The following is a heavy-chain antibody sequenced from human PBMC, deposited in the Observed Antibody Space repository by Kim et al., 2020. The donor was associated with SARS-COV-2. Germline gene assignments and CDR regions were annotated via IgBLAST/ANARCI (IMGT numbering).Heavy chain of an antibody. Sequence: RVTISVDTSKNQFSLKLSSVTAADTAVYYCARLGGDIVVVPAAPLGYFDYWGQGTLVTVSS. CDR3: ARLGGDIVVVPAAPLGYFDY. V-gene: IGHV4-31*02. D-gene: IGHD2-2*01. J-gene: IGHJ4*02.